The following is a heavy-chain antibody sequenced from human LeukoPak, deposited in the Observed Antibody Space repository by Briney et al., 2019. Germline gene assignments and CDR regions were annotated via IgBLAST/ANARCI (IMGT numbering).Heavy chain of an antibody. D-gene: IGHD3-10*01. V-gene: IGHV3-23*01. CDR1: GFTFSSYE. CDR2: ISGSGGST. Sequence: SGGSLRLSCAASGFTFSSYEMNWVRQAPGKGLEWVSAISGSGGSTYYADSVKGRFTISRDNSKNTLYLQMNSLRAEDTAVYYCEIHTMVRGYSDYWGQGTLVTVSS. CDR3: EIHTMVRGYSDY. J-gene: IGHJ4*02.